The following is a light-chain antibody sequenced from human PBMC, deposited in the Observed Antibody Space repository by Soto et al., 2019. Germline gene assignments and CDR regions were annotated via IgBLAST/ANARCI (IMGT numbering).Light chain of an antibody. CDR1: QDIVSW. CDR2: AAS. Sequence: DIQMTQSPSSVSASIGDRVTITCRASQDIVSWLTWYQQKPGKAPKVLIYAASSLQSGVPSRFTGSGSGTDFTLTISRLQPEDFATYYCQQANSFPWTFGQGTKLDIK. CDR3: QQANSFPWT. J-gene: IGKJ2*02. V-gene: IGKV1-12*01.